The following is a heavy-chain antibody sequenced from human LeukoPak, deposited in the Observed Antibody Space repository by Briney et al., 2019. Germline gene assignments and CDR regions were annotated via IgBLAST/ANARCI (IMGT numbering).Heavy chain of an antibody. CDR1: GFTFSSYA. J-gene: IGHJ6*03. Sequence: GGSLRLSCAASGFTFSSYAIHWVRQSPGKGLDWVAVISYDGSNKYYADSVKGRFAIYRDNAKNSLYLQMNSLRVGDTAVYYCARDGNPNYSSGWVYMDVWGEGTTVTISS. V-gene: IGHV3-30*09. CDR2: ISYDGSNK. CDR3: ARDGNPNYSSGWVYMDV. D-gene: IGHD6-25*01.